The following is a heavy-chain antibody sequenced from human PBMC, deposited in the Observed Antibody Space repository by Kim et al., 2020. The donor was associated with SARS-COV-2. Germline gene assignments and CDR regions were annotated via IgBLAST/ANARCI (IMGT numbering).Heavy chain of an antibody. J-gene: IGHJ4*02. CDR2: IKSKTDGGTT. CDR1: GFTFSNAW. Sequence: GGSLRLSCAASGFTFSNAWMSWVRQAPGKGLEWVGRIKSKTDGGTTDYAAPVKGRFTISRDDSKNTLYLQMNSLKTEDTAVYYCTTDKYYYDSSGYYYPDYFYNWGQGTLVTVSS. CDR3: TTDKYYYDSSGYYYPDYFYN. D-gene: IGHD3-22*01. V-gene: IGHV3-15*01.